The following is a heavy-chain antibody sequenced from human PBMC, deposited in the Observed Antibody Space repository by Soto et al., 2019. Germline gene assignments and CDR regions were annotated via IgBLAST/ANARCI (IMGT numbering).Heavy chain of an antibody. D-gene: IGHD1-26*01. Sequence: QVQLVQSGAEVKKPGSSVKVSCKASGGTSNSYAISWVRQAPGQGLEWMGGIIPIFGTADYAQKFQGRVTITADESTSTAYMALSSLRSEDTAVYYCARHPVSGSYAYYYGMDVWGQGTTVTVSS. CDR2: IIPIFGTA. CDR1: GGTSNSYA. CDR3: ARHPVSGSYAYYYGMDV. J-gene: IGHJ6*02. V-gene: IGHV1-69*12.